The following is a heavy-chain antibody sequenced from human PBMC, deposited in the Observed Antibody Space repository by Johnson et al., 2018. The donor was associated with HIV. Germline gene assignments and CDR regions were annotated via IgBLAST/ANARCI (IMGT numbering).Heavy chain of an antibody. CDR3: ARVGGSGSFFFNAFDI. CDR2: ISGSGGST. CDR1: GFTFSSYA. D-gene: IGHD1-26*01. V-gene: IGHV3-23*04. Sequence: VQLVESGGGLVQPGGSLRLSCAASGFTFSSYAMSWVRQAPGKGLEWVSAISGSGGSTYYADSVTGRFTISSDNAKNSLYLQMNSLRAEDTAFYYCARVGGSGSFFFNAFDIWGQGTMVTVSS. J-gene: IGHJ3*02.